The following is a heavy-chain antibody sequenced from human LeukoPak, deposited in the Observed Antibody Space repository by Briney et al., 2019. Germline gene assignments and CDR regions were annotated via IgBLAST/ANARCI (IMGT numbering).Heavy chain of an antibody. J-gene: IGHJ2*01. V-gene: IGHV3-7*02. CDR1: DFTFSNYW. D-gene: IGHD6-13*01. CDR3: ARVAAAASYWYFDL. CDR2: MNEDGSVK. Sequence: GGSLRLSCTASDFTFSNYWMAWLRQAPGRGLEWVANMNEDGSVKNYVGSVQGRFTISRDNAKKSLYLQMSSLRAEDTAVYYCARVAAAASYWYFDLWGRGTLVTVSS.